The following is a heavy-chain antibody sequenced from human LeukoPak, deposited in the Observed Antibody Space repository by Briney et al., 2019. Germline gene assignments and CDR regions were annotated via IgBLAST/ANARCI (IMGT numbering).Heavy chain of an antibody. CDR3: ARVSGYSYGDPDY. CDR2: INWNGGST. J-gene: IGHJ4*02. D-gene: IGHD5-18*01. CDR1: GFTFDDYG. V-gene: IGHV3-20*04. Sequence: GGSLRLSCAASGFTFDDYGMSWVRQAPGKGLEWVSGINWNGGSTGYVDSVKGRFTISRDNAKNSLYLQMNSLRAEDTALYYCARVSGYSYGDPDYWGQGTLVAVSS.